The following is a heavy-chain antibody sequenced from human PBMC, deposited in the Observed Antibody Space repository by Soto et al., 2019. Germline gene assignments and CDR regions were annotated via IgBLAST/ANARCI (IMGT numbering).Heavy chain of an antibody. D-gene: IGHD3-10*01. V-gene: IGHV1-69*01. Sequence: QVQLVQSGAEVKKPGSSVKVSCKASGGIFSTYAISWLRQAXXXXXXXXXGIIPLFGTPNYAQRFQGRVTITADESTSTAYMELSRLRSEDTAVYYCARDRDDYGSGNYYNRIDFWGQGTLVTVSS. CDR3: ARDRDDYGSGNYYNRIDF. CDR2: IIPLFGTP. J-gene: IGHJ4*02. CDR1: GGIFSTYA.